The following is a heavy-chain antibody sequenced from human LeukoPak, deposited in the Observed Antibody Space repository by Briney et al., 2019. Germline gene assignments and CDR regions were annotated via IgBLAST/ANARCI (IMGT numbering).Heavy chain of an antibody. D-gene: IGHD2-15*01. J-gene: IGHJ4*02. V-gene: IGHV3-30*03. Sequence: GGSLRLSCAASGFTFSSYGMHWVRQAPGKGLEWVAVISYDGSNKYYADSVKGRFTISRDNSKNTLYLQMNSLRAEDTAVYYCARILVVATSHPPFDYWGQGTLVTVSS. CDR3: ARILVVATSHPPFDY. CDR1: GFTFSSYG. CDR2: ISYDGSNK.